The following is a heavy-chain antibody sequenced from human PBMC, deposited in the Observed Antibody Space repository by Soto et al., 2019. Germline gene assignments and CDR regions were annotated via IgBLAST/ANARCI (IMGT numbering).Heavy chain of an antibody. Sequence: SETLSLTCTVSGGSISSYYWSWIRQPPGKGLEWIGYIYYSGSTNYNPSLKSRVTISVDTSKNQFSLKLSSVTAADTAVYYCATSPIMSVAARPLGYYYYYMDVWGKGTTVTVSS. J-gene: IGHJ6*03. V-gene: IGHV4-59*08. CDR3: ATSPIMSVAARPLGYYYYYMDV. D-gene: IGHD6-6*01. CDR2: IYYSGST. CDR1: GGSISSYY.